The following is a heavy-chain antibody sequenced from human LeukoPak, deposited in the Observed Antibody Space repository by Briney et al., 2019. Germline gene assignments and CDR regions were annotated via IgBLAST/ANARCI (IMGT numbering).Heavy chain of an antibody. V-gene: IGHV1-46*01. CDR1: GYTFTSYY. J-gene: IGHJ4*02. CDR3: ARAKTGDLDY. D-gene: IGHD7-27*01. Sequence: ASVKVSCKASGYTFTSYYLHWVRQAPGQGLEWMGIINPSGGSTSYAQKFEGRVTMTRDMSTSTVYMELSSLRSDDTAVYYCARAKTGDLDYWGQGTLVTVSS. CDR2: INPSGGST.